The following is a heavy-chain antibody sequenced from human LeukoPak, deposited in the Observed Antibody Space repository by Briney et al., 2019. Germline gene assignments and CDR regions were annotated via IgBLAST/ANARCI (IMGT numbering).Heavy chain of an antibody. CDR2: IKHDGSEK. V-gene: IGHV3-7*01. D-gene: IGHD1-1*01. J-gene: IGHJ4*02. CDR3: ASHRGDYATGYFDY. CDR1: GFIFTNFF. Sequence: GGSLRLSCAASGFIFTNFFMSWVRQAPGKGLEWVASIKHDGSEKYYVDSVRGRFTISKDNSQNTLYLQMNSLRAEDTAVYYCASHRGDYATGYFDYWGQGTLATVSS.